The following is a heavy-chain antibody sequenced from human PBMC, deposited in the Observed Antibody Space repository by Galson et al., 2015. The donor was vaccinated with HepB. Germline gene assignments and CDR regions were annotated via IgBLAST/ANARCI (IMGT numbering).Heavy chain of an antibody. J-gene: IGHJ2*01. CDR1: GYSFTSYW. CDR3: ARPSYDILTGYDRWYFDL. Sequence: QSGAEVKKPGESLKISCKGSGYSFTSYWIGWVRQMPGKGLEWMGIIYPGDSDTRYSPSFQGQVTISADKSISTAYLQWSSLKASDTAMYYCARPSYDILTGYDRWYFDLWGRGTLVTVSS. CDR2: IYPGDSDT. D-gene: IGHD3-9*01. V-gene: IGHV5-51*01.